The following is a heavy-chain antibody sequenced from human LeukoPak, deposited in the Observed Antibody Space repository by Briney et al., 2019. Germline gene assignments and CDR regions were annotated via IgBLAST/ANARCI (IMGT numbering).Heavy chain of an antibody. CDR3: ARAMDYDFWSGHDY. Sequence: ASVKVSCKASGYTFTSYDINWVRQATGQGLEWMGWMNPNSGNTGYAQKFQGRVTMTRNTSISTAYMELSSLRSEDTAVYYCARAMDYDFWSGHDYWGQGTLVTVSS. J-gene: IGHJ4*02. V-gene: IGHV1-8*01. CDR1: GYTFTSYD. CDR2: MNPNSGNT. D-gene: IGHD3-3*01.